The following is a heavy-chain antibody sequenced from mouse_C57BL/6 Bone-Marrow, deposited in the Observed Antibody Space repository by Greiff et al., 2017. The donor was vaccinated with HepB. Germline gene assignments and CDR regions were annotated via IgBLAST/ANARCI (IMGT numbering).Heavy chain of an antibody. CDR2: ISSGSSTI. CDR1: GFTFSDYG. J-gene: IGHJ3*01. V-gene: IGHV5-17*01. D-gene: IGHD1-1*01. Sequence: EVKLVESGGGLVKPGGSLKLSCAASGFTFSDYGMHWVRQAPEKGLEWVAYISSGSSTIYYADTMKGRFTISRDNAKNTLFLQMTSLRSEDTAMYYCARGYYYGSSPFAYWGQGTLVTVSA. CDR3: ARGYYYGSSPFAY.